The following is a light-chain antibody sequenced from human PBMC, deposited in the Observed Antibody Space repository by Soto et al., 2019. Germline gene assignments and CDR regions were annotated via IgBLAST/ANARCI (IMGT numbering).Light chain of an antibody. CDR3: QQYNSYSLT. CDR2: DAS. CDR1: QSISSW. Sequence: DIQVTQSPPTLSASVGDRVTITCRASQSISSWLAWYQQKPGKAPKLLIYDASSLESGVPSRFSGSGSGTEFTLTISSLQPDDFATYYCQQYNSYSLTFGQGTRLEIK. V-gene: IGKV1-5*01. J-gene: IGKJ5*01.